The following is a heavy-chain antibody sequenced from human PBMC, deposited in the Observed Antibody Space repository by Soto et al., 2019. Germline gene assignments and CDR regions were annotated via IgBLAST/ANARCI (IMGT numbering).Heavy chain of an antibody. D-gene: IGHD1-1*01. CDR1: GFIFSSYW. V-gene: IGHV3-7*01. Sequence: GGSLRLSCAASGFIFSSYWMSWVRQAPGKGPEWVANIKQGGSEKYYVDSVRGRFTISRDNAQNSLYLQMNSLRVEDTAVYYCTRGKGYFDPWGQGSLVTVSS. CDR3: TRGKGYFDP. CDR2: IKQGGSEK. J-gene: IGHJ5*02.